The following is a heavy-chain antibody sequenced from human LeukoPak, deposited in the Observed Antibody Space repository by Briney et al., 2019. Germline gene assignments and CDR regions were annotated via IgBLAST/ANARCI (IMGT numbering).Heavy chain of an antibody. V-gene: IGHV4-39*01. Sequence: SETLSLTCTVSDGSISSSPYYWGWIRQPPGKGLEWIGTIYYSGTTYYNPSLKSRVTISVDTSKNQFSLRLGSVTAADTAVYYCARGDPYYYDSSGLARGYFDYWGQGTLVTVSS. CDR3: ARGDPYYYDSSGLARGYFDY. CDR2: IYYSGTT. J-gene: IGHJ4*02. D-gene: IGHD3-22*01. CDR1: DGSISSSPYY.